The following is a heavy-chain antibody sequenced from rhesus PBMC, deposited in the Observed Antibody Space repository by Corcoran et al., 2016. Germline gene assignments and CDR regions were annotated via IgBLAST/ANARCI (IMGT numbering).Heavy chain of an antibody. V-gene: IGHV3S5*01. CDR2: ISNGACTT. CDR1: GFPFSSYG. D-gene: IGHD3-28*01. Sequence: DVQLVESGGGLVQPGGSLRLSCAASGFPFSSYGMSWVRQAPGKGLEWVSYISNGACTTYCADAVKGLFTISRDNSKTTLCLQMNSLRAEDTAVYYCAKGRYYYDSGYYKPFDYWGQGVLVTVSS. CDR3: AKGRYYYDSGYYKPFDY. J-gene: IGHJ4*01.